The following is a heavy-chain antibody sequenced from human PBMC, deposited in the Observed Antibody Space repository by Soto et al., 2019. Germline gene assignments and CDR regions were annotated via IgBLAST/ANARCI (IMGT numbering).Heavy chain of an antibody. CDR1: GGSISSYY. CDR3: ERVTGYDYGWARKDV. Sequence: LATLSLAYTVSGGSISSYYWSWIRQPPGKGLEWIGYIYYSGSTNYNPSLKSRVTISVDTSKNPFSLKLSSVTAADTAVYYCERVTGYDYGWARKDVWGQRITVTVSS. V-gene: IGHV4-59*01. CDR2: IYYSGST. D-gene: IGHD3-16*01. J-gene: IGHJ6*02.